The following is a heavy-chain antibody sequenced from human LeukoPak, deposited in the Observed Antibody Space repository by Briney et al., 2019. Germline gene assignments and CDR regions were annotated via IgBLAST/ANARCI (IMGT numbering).Heavy chain of an antibody. D-gene: IGHD2/OR15-2a*01. V-gene: IGHV3-23*01. J-gene: IGHJ4*02. CDR3: AKDRNSWPTNFDS. CDR1: GFTFSTYA. CDR2: ISSSGGTT. Sequence: PGGSLRLSCAASGFTFSTYAVNWVHQAPGKGLEWVSAISSSGGTTYYAVSVKGRFSISRDNSKNMLYLQMNSLRAEDTAVYYCAKDRNSWPTNFDSWGQGTLVTVSA.